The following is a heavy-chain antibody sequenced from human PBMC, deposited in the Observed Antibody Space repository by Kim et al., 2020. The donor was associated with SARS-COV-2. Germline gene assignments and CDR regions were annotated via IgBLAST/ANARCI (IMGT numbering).Heavy chain of an antibody. Sequence: SETLSLTCTVSGVSISDYYWSWIRQPPGKGLEWIGYIYYSGSTNYNPSLKMRVTISVDTSKNQFSLKLSSVTAADTAVYYCARGGKDDDFCSGYALVYMDVWGEGTTVTVSS. D-gene: IGHD3-3*01. J-gene: IGHJ6*03. CDR1: GVSISDYY. CDR3: ARGGKDDDFCSGYALVYMDV. V-gene: IGHV4-59*01. CDR2: IYYSGST.